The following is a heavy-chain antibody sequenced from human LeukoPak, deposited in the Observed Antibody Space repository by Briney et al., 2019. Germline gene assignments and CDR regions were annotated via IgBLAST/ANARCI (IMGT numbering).Heavy chain of an antibody. Sequence: PSETLSLTCTVSGYSISSGYYWGWIRQPPGKGLEWIGSIYHSGSTNYNPSLKSRVTISVDTSKNQFSLKLSSVTAADTAVYYCARYLAAAGTDYFDYWGQGTLVTVSS. D-gene: IGHD6-13*01. J-gene: IGHJ4*02. CDR3: ARYLAAAGTDYFDY. CDR2: IYHSGST. V-gene: IGHV4-38-2*02. CDR1: GYSISSGYY.